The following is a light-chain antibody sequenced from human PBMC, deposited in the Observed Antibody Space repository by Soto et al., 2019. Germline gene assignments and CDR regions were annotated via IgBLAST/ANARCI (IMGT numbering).Light chain of an antibody. V-gene: IGKV1-9*01. CDR2: AAS. Sequence: DTHLTQSPAFLSASVGDRVTITCRASQDVSRSVGWYQQKPGKAPKLLISAASTLHSGVPSRFSGSGSGTDFTLTICSLQPEECATYYCQQLWTYPLTFGGGTKVEI. CDR3: QQLWTYPLT. CDR1: QDVSRS. J-gene: IGKJ4*01.